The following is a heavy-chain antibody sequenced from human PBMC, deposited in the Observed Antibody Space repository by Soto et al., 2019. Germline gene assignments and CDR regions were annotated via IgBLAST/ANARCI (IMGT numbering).Heavy chain of an antibody. D-gene: IGHD3-10*01. Sequence: GASVKVSCKASGYTFTSYAMHWVRQATGQRLEWMGWINAGNGNTKYSQKFQGRVTITRDTSASTAYMELSSLRSEDTAVYYCAREATTLMVRGVIIVQFWFDPWGQGTLVTVSS. CDR3: AREATTLMVRGVIIVQFWFDP. CDR1: GYTFTSYA. CDR2: INAGNGNT. V-gene: IGHV1-3*01. J-gene: IGHJ5*02.